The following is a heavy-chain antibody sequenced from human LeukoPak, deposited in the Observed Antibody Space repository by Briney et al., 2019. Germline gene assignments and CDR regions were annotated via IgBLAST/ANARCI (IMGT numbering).Heavy chain of an antibody. Sequence: GGSLRLSCAASGFTFSSYWMSWVRQAPGKGLEWVANIKEDGSEKYYVDSVKGRFTISRDNAKNSLYLQMNSLRAEDTAVYYCARGRTCSSTNCYGGHTFSWGQGTLVTVSS. J-gene: IGHJ5*02. D-gene: IGHD2-2*01. V-gene: IGHV3-7*01. CDR1: GFTFSSYW. CDR3: ARGRTCSSTNCYGGHTFS. CDR2: IKEDGSEK.